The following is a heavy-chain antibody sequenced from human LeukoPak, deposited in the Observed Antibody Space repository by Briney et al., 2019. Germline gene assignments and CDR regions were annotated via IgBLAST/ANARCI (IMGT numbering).Heavy chain of an antibody. J-gene: IGHJ6*03. CDR2: IYYSGST. CDR1: GDSISSYY. Sequence: SETLSLTCTVSGDSISSYYCSWIRQPPGKGLEWIGYIYYSGSTSYNPSLKSRVTISLDTSKNQFSLKLSSVTAADTAVYYCARTSSVDTAMVTGLGGYYYYYYMDVWGKGTTVTISS. V-gene: IGHV4-59*08. D-gene: IGHD5-18*01. CDR3: ARTSSVDTAMVTGLGGYYYYYYMDV.